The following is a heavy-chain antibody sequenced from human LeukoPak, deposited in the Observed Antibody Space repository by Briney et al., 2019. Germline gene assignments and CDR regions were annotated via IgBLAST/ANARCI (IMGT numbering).Heavy chain of an antibody. CDR3: AKAYDSSGYYYDYFDY. J-gene: IGHJ4*02. CDR2: ISGSGGST. CDR1: GFTFSSYW. V-gene: IGHV3-23*01. Sequence: PGGSLRLSCAASGFTFSSYWMSWVRQAPGKGLEWVSAISGSGGSTYYADSVKGRFTISRDNSKNTLYLQMNSLRAEDTAVYYCAKAYDSSGYYYDYFDYWGQGTLVTVSS. D-gene: IGHD3-22*01.